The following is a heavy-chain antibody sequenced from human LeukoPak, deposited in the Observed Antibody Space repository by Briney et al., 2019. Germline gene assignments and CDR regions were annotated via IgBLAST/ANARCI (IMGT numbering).Heavy chain of an antibody. J-gene: IGHJ3*02. V-gene: IGHV5-51*01. CDR2: IYPGDSDT. D-gene: IGHD3-16*01. CDR3: ARLSVSGGSAFDI. Sequence: GESLKISCQGSEYSFTNYWVGWVRQMPGRGLEWMGIIYPGDSDTRYSPSFQGQVTISADKSISTAYLQWSSLKASDTAMYYCARLSVSGGSAFDIWGQGTMVTVSS. CDR1: EYSFTNYW.